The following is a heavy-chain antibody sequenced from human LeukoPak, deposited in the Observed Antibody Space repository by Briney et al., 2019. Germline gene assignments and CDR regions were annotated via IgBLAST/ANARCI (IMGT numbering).Heavy chain of an antibody. V-gene: IGHV4-59*01. CDR3: ARGYGDYDSRDY. J-gene: IGHJ4*02. D-gene: IGHD4-17*01. Sequence: PSETLSLTCTVSGGSISSYYWSWIRQPPGKGLEWIGYIYYSGSTNYNPSLKSRVTISVDTSKNQFSLKLSSVTAADTAVYYCARGYGDYDSRDYWGQGTLVTVSS. CDR1: GGSISSYY. CDR2: IYYSGST.